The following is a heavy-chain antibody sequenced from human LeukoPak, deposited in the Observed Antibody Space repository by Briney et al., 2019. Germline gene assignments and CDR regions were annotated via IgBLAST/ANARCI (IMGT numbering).Heavy chain of an antibody. J-gene: IGHJ3*02. CDR3: ARSYCSSTSCYGVGAFDI. D-gene: IGHD2-2*01. CDR2: SHYSGST. Sequence: PADTLSLTCTVSGGSISSSSYYWGWIRQPPGKGLEWFRSSHYSGSTYYNPSLKSRVTISVDTSKNQFSLKLNSVTAADTAVYYCARSYCSSTSCYGVGAFDIWGQGTTVT. V-gene: IGHV4-39*01. CDR1: GGSISSSSYY.